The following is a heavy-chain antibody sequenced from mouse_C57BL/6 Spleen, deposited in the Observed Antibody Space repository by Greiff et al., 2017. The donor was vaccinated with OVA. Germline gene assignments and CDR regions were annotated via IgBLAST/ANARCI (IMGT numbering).Heavy chain of an antibody. CDR1: GYTFTSYW. V-gene: IGHV1-61*01. CDR2: IYPSDSET. J-gene: IGHJ3*01. Sequence: QVQLQQPGAELVRPGSSVKLSCKASGYTFTSYWIDWVKQRPGQGLEWIGNIYPSDSETHYNQKFKDKATLTVDKSSSTAYMQLSSLTSEDSAVYYCARDYYGSSYGFAYWGQGTLVTVSA. D-gene: IGHD1-1*01. CDR3: ARDYYGSSYGFAY.